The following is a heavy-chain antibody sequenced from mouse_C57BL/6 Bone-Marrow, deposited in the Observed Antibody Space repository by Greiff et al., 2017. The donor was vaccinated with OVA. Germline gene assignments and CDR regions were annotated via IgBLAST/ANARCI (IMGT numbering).Heavy chain of an antibody. D-gene: IGHD3-2*02. CDR1: GYTFTSSG. CDR3: ARYSSGYVAWFAY. Sequence: QVQLQQSGAELARPGASVKLSCKASGYTFTSSGISWVKQRTGQGLEWIGEIYPRSGNTYYNEKFKGKATLTADKSSSTAYMALRSLTSEDSAVYFCARYSSGYVAWFAYWGQGTLVTVSA. V-gene: IGHV1-81*01. J-gene: IGHJ3*01. CDR2: IYPRSGNT.